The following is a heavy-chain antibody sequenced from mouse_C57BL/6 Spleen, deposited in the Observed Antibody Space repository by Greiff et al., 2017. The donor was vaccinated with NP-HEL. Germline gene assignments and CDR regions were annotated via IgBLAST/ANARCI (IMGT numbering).Heavy chain of an antibody. CDR2: IYPGDGDT. Sequence: VQRVESGAELVKPGASVKISCKASGYAFSSYWMNWVKQRPGKGLEWIGQIYPGDGDTNYNGKFKGKATLTADKSSSTAYMQLSSLTSEDSAVYFCARSKAYYGSPWFAYWGQGTLVTVSA. CDR1: GYAFSSYW. CDR3: ARSKAYYGSPWFAY. J-gene: IGHJ3*01. V-gene: IGHV1-80*01. D-gene: IGHD1-1*01.